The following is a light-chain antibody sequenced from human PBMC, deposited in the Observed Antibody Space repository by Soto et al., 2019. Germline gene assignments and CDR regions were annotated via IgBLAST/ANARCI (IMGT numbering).Light chain of an antibody. Sequence: ENVWTQSPGTLYLSPGQRATLSCRASQSVSSSFLAWYQQKPGQAPRLLIYSASSRATGIPHRFSGSGSGTGFTLTISGLEPEGCAVYYCQQYDSSPLTFGEGTRVEIK. CDR3: QQYDSSPLT. V-gene: IGKV3-20*01. CDR1: QSVSSSF. CDR2: SAS. J-gene: IGKJ1*01.